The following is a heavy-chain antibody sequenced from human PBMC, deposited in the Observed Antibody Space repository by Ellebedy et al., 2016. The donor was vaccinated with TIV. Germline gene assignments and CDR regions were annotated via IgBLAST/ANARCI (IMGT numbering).Heavy chain of an antibody. J-gene: IGHJ4*02. Sequence: PGGSLRLSCEGSGYNFNNFWIGWVRQMPGKGLEWMGVTYPGDSDTRYSPSFQGQVTISADKSISTAYLQWSSLKASDTAMYYCARFGWGDYGGNFIWYWGQGTLVTVSS. CDR1: GYNFNNFW. V-gene: IGHV5-51*01. D-gene: IGHD4-23*01. CDR2: TYPGDSDT. CDR3: ARFGWGDYGGNFIWY.